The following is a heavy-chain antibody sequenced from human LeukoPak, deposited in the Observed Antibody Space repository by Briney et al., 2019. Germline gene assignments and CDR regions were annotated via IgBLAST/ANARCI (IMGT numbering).Heavy chain of an antibody. J-gene: IGHJ6*03. CDR1: GFTFSSYW. V-gene: IGHV3-7*01. CDR2: IKQDGSEK. D-gene: IGHD2-2*01. CDR3: ARDYPDCSCTSCDYYYYMDV. Sequence: GGSLRLSCAASGFTFSSYWMSWVRQAPGKGLEWVANIKQDGSEKYYVDSVKGRFTISRDNAKNSLYLQMNGLRAEDTAVYYCARDYPDCSCTSCDYYYYMDVWGKGTTVTVSS.